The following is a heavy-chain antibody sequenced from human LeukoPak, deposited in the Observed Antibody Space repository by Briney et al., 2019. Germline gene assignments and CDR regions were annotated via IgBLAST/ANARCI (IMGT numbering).Heavy chain of an antibody. CDR2: VSGSGGTT. CDR3: ARDPTFGGVIVKNFDY. V-gene: IGHV3-23*01. CDR1: GLTFISYA. Sequence: PGGSLRLSCAASGLTFISYAMSWVRQAPGKGLEWVSAVSGSGGTTYYADSVKGRFTISRDNSKGTLYLQMNSLRAGDTAVYYCARDPTFGGVIVKNFDYWGQGTLVTVSS. J-gene: IGHJ4*02. D-gene: IGHD3-16*02.